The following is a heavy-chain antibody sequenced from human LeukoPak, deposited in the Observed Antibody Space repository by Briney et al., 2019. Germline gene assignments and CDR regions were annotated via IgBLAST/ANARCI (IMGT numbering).Heavy chain of an antibody. CDR1: GFTFSTYE. CDR2: ISSSGTTI. Sequence: PGGSLRLSCAASGFTFSTYEMNWVRQAPGKGLEWVSYISSSGTTIYYADSVKGRFTFSRDNSKNTLYLQMNSLRAEDTAVYYCARDRVNWNDGGGLFDYWGQGTLVTVSS. V-gene: IGHV3-48*03. J-gene: IGHJ4*02. D-gene: IGHD1-1*01. CDR3: ARDRVNWNDGGGLFDY.